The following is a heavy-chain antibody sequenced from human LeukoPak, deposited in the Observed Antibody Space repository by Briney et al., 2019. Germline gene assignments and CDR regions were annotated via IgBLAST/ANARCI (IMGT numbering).Heavy chain of an antibody. D-gene: IGHD3-10*01. CDR1: EFTFSNYE. J-gene: IGHJ4*02. Sequence: GGSLRLSCAAAEFTFSNYEMNWVRQAPGKGLEWVSYISSGGSTIYYADSVKDRFTISRDNAKNSLYLQMNSLRAEDTAVYYCAIDPNYGSGSYADYWGQGTLVTVSS. V-gene: IGHV3-48*03. CDR2: ISSGGSTI. CDR3: AIDPNYGSGSYADY.